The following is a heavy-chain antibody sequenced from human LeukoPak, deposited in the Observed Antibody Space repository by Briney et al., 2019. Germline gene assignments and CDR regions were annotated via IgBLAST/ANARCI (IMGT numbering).Heavy chain of an antibody. V-gene: IGHV4-59*08. CDR1: GGSITSYY. J-gene: IGHJ4*02. Sequence: SETLSLTCTVSGGSITSYYWSWIRQPPGRGLEWIGYIYSSGSTTYNPSLKSRVTISVDTSKNQFSLKLTSVTAADTAVYYCARRVVAENYFDYWGQGTLVTDSS. CDR3: ARRVVAENYFDY. CDR2: IYSSGST. D-gene: IGHD3-22*01.